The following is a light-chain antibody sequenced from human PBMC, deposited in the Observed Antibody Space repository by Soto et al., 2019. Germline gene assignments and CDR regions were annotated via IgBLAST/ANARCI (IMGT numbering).Light chain of an antibody. J-gene: IGKJ2*01. CDR3: QQYNRWPPYT. CDR2: GAS. Sequence: EIVMTQSPATLSVSLGEGATLSCRASQSVGNNLAWYQQKPGQAPRLLIYGASTRATGCPAGFSGSGSGTEFTLTINSLQSEDSAVYYCQQYNRWPPYTFGQGTKLEIK. CDR1: QSVGNN. V-gene: IGKV3-15*01.